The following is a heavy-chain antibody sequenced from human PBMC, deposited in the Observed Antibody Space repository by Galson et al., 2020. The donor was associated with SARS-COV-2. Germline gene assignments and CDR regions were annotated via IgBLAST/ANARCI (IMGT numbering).Heavy chain of an antibody. CDR3: AKDTRGTYPYIFDY. CDR2: ISYDGSNK. D-gene: IGHD3-16*01. J-gene: IGHJ4*02. V-gene: IGHV3-30*18. Sequence: GESLKISCAASGFTFSDYGMHWVRQAPGKGLEWVAVISYDGSNKYYADSVKGRFTISRDNSKNTLYLQMNSLRAEDTAVYYCAKDTRGTYPYIFDYWGQGTLVTVSS. CDR1: GFTFSDYG.